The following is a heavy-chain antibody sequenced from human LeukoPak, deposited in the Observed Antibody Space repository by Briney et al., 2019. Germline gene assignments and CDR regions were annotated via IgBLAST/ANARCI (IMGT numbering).Heavy chain of an antibody. CDR3: ARHNYYNFWGSFNWFDS. D-gene: IGHD3-3*01. CDR1: GGSIIDNNYY. J-gene: IGHJ5*01. V-gene: IGHV4-39*01. CDR2: VYHSGST. Sequence: SETLSLTCSVSGGSIIDNNYYWAWIRQPPGKGLEWIASVYHSGSTYYSPSLKSRVTISVDTSKNHFSLRLNSVTAADTAVYYCARHNYYNFWGSFNWFDSWGQGTLLTVSS.